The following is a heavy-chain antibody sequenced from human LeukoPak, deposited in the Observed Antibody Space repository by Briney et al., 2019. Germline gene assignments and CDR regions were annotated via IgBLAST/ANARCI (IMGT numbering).Heavy chain of an antibody. CDR1: GYTFTSYG. V-gene: IGHV1-18*01. J-gene: IGHJ3*02. CDR2: ISAHNGNT. Sequence: ASVKVSCKASGYTFTSYGISWVRQAPGQGLEWMGWISAHNGNTNYAQKLQGRVTMTTDTSTSTAYMELRSLRSDDTAVYYCARERIAAAGYDAFDIWGQGTMVTVSS. D-gene: IGHD6-13*01. CDR3: ARERIAAAGYDAFDI.